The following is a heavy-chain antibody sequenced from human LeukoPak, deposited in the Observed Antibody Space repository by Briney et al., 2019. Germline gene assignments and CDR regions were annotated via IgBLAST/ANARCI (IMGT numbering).Heavy chain of an antibody. J-gene: IGHJ4*02. CDR3: ARVTYSWNYSFDC. V-gene: IGHV3-7*01. CDR2: IKHDGVT. CDR1: GFTFSNFW. Sequence: GSLRLSCAASGFTFSNFWMSWVRQAPGKGLEWVANIKHDGVTYYVEPVKGRFTISRDNAKNSLYLQMNSLRAEDTAVYYCARVTYSWNYSFDCWGQGTLVTVSS. D-gene: IGHD1-1*01.